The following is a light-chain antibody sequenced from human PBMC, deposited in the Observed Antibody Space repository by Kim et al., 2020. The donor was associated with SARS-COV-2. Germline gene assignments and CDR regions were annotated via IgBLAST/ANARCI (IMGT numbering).Light chain of an antibody. CDR2: EDN. CDR3: QSYDSSNYVV. Sequence: KTVTISCTRSSGSIASNYEQWYQQRPGSAPTTVIYEDNQRPSGVPDRFSGSIDSSSNSASLTISGLKTEDEADYYCQSYDSSNYVVFGGGTQLTVL. J-gene: IGLJ2*01. V-gene: IGLV6-57*03. CDR1: SGSIASNY.